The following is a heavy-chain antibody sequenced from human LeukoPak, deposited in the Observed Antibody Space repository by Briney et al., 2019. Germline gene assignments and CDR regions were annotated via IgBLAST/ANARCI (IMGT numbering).Heavy chain of an antibody. Sequence: ASVKVSCKASGYTFTRYDINWVRQATGQGLEWMGWMNPKSGDTGHAQKFQGRVTITRDTSISTVYMELSSLRSEDTAVYFCARERGDNYESSGYKDYWGQGTLVTVSS. CDR2: MNPKSGDT. CDR1: GYTFTRYD. J-gene: IGHJ4*02. V-gene: IGHV1-8*03. D-gene: IGHD3-22*01. CDR3: ARERGDNYESSGYKDY.